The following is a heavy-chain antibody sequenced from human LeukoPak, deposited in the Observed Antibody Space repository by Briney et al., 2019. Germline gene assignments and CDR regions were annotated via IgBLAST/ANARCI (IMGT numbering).Heavy chain of an antibody. CDR2: VKLDGSEK. V-gene: IGHV3-7*01. J-gene: IGHJ1*01. CDR1: GFTFSSYW. CDR3: ARDPTYYYDSSGYYPNVGYFQH. Sequence: GGSLRLSCAASGFTFSSYWMSWVRQAPGKGLEWVATVKLDGSEKYYVDSVKGRFTISRDNAKNSLYLQMNSLRAEDTAVYYCARDPTYYYDSSGYYPNVGYFQHWGQGTLVTVSS. D-gene: IGHD3-22*01.